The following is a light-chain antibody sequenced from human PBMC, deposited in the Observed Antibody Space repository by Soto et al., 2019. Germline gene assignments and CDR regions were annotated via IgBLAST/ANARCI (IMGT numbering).Light chain of an antibody. CDR3: SSYTNSNTRV. J-gene: IGLJ1*01. CDR1: NSDVGDYNY. V-gene: IGLV2-14*01. Sequence: QSALTQPASVSGSPGQSITISCTGTNSDVGDYNYVSWYQQHPGKAPKLIIYEVSNRPSGISDRFSASKSGNTASLTISGLQAEDEADYYWSSYTNSNTRVFGTGTKLTVL. CDR2: EVS.